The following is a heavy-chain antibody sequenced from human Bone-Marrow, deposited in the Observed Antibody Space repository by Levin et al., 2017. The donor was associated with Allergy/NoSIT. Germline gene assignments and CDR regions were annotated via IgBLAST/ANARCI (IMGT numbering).Heavy chain of an antibody. CDR3: ARYKLVPSGQENYYYYHGMDV. CDR1: GFTLSDYA. V-gene: IGHV3-30*03. J-gene: IGHJ6*02. CDR2: ISYDGSEK. D-gene: IGHD3-10*01. Sequence: GGSLRLSCAASGFTLSDYAMHWVRQAPGQGLEWVSVISYDGSEKFYADSVKGRFTFSRDNSKNTLSLQMNTLRVPDTAVYYCARYKLVPSGQENYYYYHGMDVWGQGTTVTVSS.